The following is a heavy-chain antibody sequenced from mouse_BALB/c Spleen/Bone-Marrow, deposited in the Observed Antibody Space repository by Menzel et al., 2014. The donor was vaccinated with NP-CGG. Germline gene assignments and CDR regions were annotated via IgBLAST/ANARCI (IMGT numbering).Heavy chain of an antibody. CDR1: GYTFTSYV. V-gene: IGHV1-14*01. J-gene: IGHJ4*01. Sequence: EVQLQQSGPELAKPGASVKMSCKASGYTFTSYVMHWVKQKPGQGXEWIGYINPYNDGTKHNEKFKGKATLTSDKSSSTAYMELSSLTSEDSAVXXXXXXXXVXYAXDYWGXGTSVTVSS. CDR3: XXXXXVXYAXDY. CDR2: INPYNDGT.